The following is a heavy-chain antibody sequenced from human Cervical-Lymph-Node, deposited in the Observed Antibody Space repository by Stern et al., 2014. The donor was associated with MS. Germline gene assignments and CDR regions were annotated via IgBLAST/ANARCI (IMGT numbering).Heavy chain of an antibody. CDR3: ARYYQLPPYYFAH. CDR1: GGSISSGVSY. D-gene: IGHD2-2*01. Sequence: QVQLQESGPGLVKPSQTLSLTCTVSGGSISSGVSYWSWIRQRPGKGLEWISYIYYSGSTCYNPSLKSRMTISVDTSKNQFSLMLTSVTAADTAVYYCARYYQLPPYYFAHWGQGTLVIVSS. J-gene: IGHJ4*02. V-gene: IGHV4-31*03. CDR2: IYYSGST.